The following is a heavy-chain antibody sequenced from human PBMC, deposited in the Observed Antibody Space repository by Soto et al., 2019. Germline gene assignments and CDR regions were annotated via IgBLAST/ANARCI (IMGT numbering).Heavy chain of an antibody. CDR2: ISAYNGNT. CDR1: GYTFTSYG. V-gene: IGHV1-18*04. J-gene: IGHJ4*02. D-gene: IGHD1-7*01. CDR3: ASWNYNGYYFDY. Sequence: GASVKVSCKASGYTFTSYGISWVRQAPGQGLEWMGWISAYNGNTNYAQKLQGRVTMTEDTSTDTAYMELSSLRSEDTAVYYCASWNYNGYYFDYWGQGTLVTVSS.